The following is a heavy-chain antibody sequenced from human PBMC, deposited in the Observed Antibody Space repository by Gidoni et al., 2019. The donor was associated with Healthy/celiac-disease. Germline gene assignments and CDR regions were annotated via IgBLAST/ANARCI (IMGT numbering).Heavy chain of an antibody. CDR3: ARESGYDAYYYSYGMDV. Sequence: EVQLVESGGGFVQPGGYLRLSCAASGFTFSSYEMNWVRKAPGKGLELLSYISSSGSTIYYAASVKGRFTISRDNAKNSLYLQMNSLRAEDTAVYYCARESGYDAYYYSYGMDVWCQGTTVTVSS. J-gene: IGHJ6*02. CDR2: ISSSGSTI. CDR1: GFTFSSYE. V-gene: IGHV3-48*03. D-gene: IGHD5-12*01.